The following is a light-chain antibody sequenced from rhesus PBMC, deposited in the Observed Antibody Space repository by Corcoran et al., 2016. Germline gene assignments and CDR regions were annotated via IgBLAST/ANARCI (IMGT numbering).Light chain of an antibody. CDR2: SAY. Sequence: EIVMTQSPATLSLSPGETATLSCRASESVGSYLAWYQQKPGQAPKLLVHSAYFRATGIPNRFSGRGSRTAFTLTSSSLEPEDVGVYHCQQYNDLLLTFGGGTKVELK. CDR1: ESVGSY. V-gene: IGKV3-40*03. J-gene: IGKJ4*01. CDR3: QQYNDLLLT.